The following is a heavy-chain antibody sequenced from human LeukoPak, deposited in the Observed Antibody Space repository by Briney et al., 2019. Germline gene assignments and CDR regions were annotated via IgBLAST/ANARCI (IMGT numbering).Heavy chain of an antibody. CDR2: ISSSGSTI. V-gene: IGHV3-48*03. CDR3: ARVQKDYYDSSGYLSY. CDR1: GFTFSSYE. Sequence: GGSVRLSCAASGFTFSSYEMNWVRQAPGKGLEWVSYISSSGSTIYYADSVKCRFTISRDNAKNSLYLQMNSLRAEDTAVYYCARVQKDYYDSSGYLSYWGQGTLVTVSS. D-gene: IGHD3-22*01. J-gene: IGHJ4*02.